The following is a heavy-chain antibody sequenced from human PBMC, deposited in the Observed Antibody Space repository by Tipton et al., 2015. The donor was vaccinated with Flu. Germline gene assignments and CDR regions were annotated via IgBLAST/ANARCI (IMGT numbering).Heavy chain of an antibody. Sequence: TLSLTCSVSGGSISSGDYFWNWIRQHPGKGLEWIGYIYYSGSTYYNPSLKSRVSISVDTSKNQFSLKVTSVTAADTAVYYCARAPYYFGSGISPYFGMDVWGQGP. CDR3: ARAPYYFGSGISPYFGMDV. D-gene: IGHD3-10*01. CDR2: IYYSGST. CDR1: GGSISSGDYF. V-gene: IGHV4-31*03. J-gene: IGHJ6*02.